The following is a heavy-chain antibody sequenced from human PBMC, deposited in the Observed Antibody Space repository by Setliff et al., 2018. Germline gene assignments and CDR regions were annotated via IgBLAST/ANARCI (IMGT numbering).Heavy chain of an antibody. Sequence: PGGSLRLSCAASVSVFSRFDMSWVRQAPGKGLEWVSGINKDGDGTRYADSVRGRFTISRDNSKNTVYLRMNALRAEDTGLYYCARDRGQVTVNNRYGFYYYGMDVWGQGTTVTVSS. V-gene: IGHV3-74*01. CDR3: ARDRGQVTVNNRYGFYYYGMDV. CDR1: VSVFSRFD. J-gene: IGHJ6*02. D-gene: IGHD3-16*02. CDR2: INKDGDGT.